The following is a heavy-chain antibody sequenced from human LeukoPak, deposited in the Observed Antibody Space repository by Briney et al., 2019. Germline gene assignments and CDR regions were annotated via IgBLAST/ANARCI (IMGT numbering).Heavy chain of an antibody. Sequence: GGSLRLSCAASGFTFSSYAVHWVRQAPGKGLEWVAVISYDGINKYYADSVKGRFTISRDNSKNTLYLQMNSLRADDTAVYYCAKIPSAVPGRGFDYWGQGTLVTVSS. CDR1: GFTFSSYA. D-gene: IGHD6-19*01. J-gene: IGHJ4*02. V-gene: IGHV3-30*04. CDR3: AKIPSAVPGRGFDY. CDR2: ISYDGINK.